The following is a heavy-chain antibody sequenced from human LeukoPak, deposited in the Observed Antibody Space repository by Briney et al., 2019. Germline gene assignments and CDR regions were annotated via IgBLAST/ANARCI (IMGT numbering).Heavy chain of an antibody. Sequence: GALVKVSCKASGGTFSSYAISWVRQAPGQGLEWMGGIIPIFGTANYAQKFQGRVTITADESTSTAYMELSSLRSEDTAVYYCAGGIELGYCSGGSCYQKDYWGQGTLVTVSS. CDR3: AGGIELGYCSGGSCYQKDY. J-gene: IGHJ4*02. V-gene: IGHV1-69*13. D-gene: IGHD2-15*01. CDR2: IIPIFGTA. CDR1: GGTFSSYA.